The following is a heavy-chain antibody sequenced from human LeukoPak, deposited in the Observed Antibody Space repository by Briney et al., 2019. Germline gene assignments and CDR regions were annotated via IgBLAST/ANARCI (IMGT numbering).Heavy chain of an antibody. CDR3: ARDPTRYYGSGRTMDV. D-gene: IGHD3-10*01. CDR2: ISCGSVYI. Sequence: GGSLRLSCAASRFTFSDYSMNWVRQAPGKGLQWVASISCGSVYIYYADSVKGRFTISRDNAKNSLYLQMNSLRAEDTAVYYCARDPTRYYGSGRTMDVWGKGTTVTVSS. J-gene: IGHJ6*04. V-gene: IGHV3-21*01. CDR1: RFTFSDYS.